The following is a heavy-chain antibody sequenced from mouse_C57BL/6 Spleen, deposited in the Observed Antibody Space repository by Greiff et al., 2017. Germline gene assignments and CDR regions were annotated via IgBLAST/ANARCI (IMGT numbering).Heavy chain of an antibody. D-gene: IGHD1-1*01. Sequence: QVHVKQPGAELVKPGASVKLSCKASGYTFTSYWMQWVKQRPGQGLEWIGEIDPSDSYTNYNQKFKGKATLTVDTSSSTAYMQLSSLTSEDSAVYYCARFYYGSQYYYAMDYWGQGTSVTVSS. CDR3: ARFYYGSQYYYAMDY. CDR2: IDPSDSYT. CDR1: GYTFTSYW. J-gene: IGHJ4*01. V-gene: IGHV1-50*01.